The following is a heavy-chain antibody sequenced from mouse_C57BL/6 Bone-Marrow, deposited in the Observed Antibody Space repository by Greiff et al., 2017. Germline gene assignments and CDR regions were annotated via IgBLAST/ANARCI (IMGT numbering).Heavy chain of an antibody. Sequence: QVQLQQPGAELVKPGASVKMSCKASGYTFTSYWITWVKQRPGQGLEWIGDIYPGSGSTNYNEKFKSKATLTVDTSSSTAYMQLSSLTSEDSAVYDCARSGRYYDYTFDYWGQGTTLTVSS. CDR1: GYTFTSYW. V-gene: IGHV1-55*01. CDR2: IYPGSGST. CDR3: ARSGRYYDYTFDY. D-gene: IGHD2-4*01. J-gene: IGHJ2*01.